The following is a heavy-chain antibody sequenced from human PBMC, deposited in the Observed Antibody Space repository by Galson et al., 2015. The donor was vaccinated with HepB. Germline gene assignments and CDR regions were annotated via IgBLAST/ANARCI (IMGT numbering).Heavy chain of an antibody. Sequence: SCKASGYTFTSYIISWVRQAPGQGLEWMGWISAYNGNTNYAQKLQGRVTMTTDTSTSTAYMELTSLKSDDTAVYYCARGGTSGWGRPPPPDSWGQGTLVSVSS. CDR1: GYTFTSYI. CDR3: ARGGTSGWGRPPPPDS. CDR2: ISAYNGNT. D-gene: IGHD3-10*01. V-gene: IGHV1-18*04. J-gene: IGHJ4*02.